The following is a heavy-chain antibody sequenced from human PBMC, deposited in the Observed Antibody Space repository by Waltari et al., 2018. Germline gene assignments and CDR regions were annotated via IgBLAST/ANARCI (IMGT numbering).Heavy chain of an antibody. V-gene: IGHV4-39*07. CDR3: APVGTYPAY. CDR2: ISYPGDT. Sequence: QLQRQESGPGLVKPSETMSLTCTVSGGSVIRITYSWGWIRQPPGKGLEWIGTISYPGDTFYNPSLKSRITISVDTSKNQFSLKLRSVTAADTAVYYCAPVGTYPAYWGQGTLVTVSS. CDR1: GGSVIRITYS. D-gene: IGHD7-27*01. J-gene: IGHJ4*02.